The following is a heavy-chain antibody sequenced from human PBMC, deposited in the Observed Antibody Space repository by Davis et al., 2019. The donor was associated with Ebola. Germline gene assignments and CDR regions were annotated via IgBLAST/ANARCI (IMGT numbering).Heavy chain of an antibody. J-gene: IGHJ4*02. CDR3: AGLRYSSGWYAGGY. Sequence: PGGSLRLSCAASGFTFSSYSMNWVRQAPGKGLEWVSYISSSSSTIYYADSVKGRFTISRDNAKNSLYLQMNSLRAEDTAVYYCAGLRYSSGWYAGGYWGQGTLVTVSS. V-gene: IGHV3-48*04. CDR2: ISSSSSTI. D-gene: IGHD6-19*01. CDR1: GFTFSSYS.